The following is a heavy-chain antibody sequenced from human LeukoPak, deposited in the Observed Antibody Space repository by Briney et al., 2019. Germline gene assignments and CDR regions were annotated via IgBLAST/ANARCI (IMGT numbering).Heavy chain of an antibody. V-gene: IGHV3-23*01. Sequence: GGSLRLSCAASGFTFRTYAMTWVRQAPGKGLEWVSVISTRRGRTDYAESVKGRFTISRDDSKNTMYLQMNSLGAEDTAVYYCAQGDWLDYWGQGTLVTVSS. CDR3: AQGDWLDY. J-gene: IGHJ4*02. CDR2: ISTRRGRT. CDR1: GFTFRTYA. D-gene: IGHD2-21*02.